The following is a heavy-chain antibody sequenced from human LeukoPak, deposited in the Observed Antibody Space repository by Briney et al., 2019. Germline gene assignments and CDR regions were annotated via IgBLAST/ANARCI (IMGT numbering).Heavy chain of an antibody. CDR1: GYTFTSYG. D-gene: IGHD2-21*01. J-gene: IGHJ4*02. V-gene: IGHV1-18*01. CDR2: ISAYNGNT. CDR3: ARDYSQADYLDY. Sequence: GASVTVSFKASGYTFTSYGISWVRQAPGQGLEWMGWISAYNGNTNYAQKLQGRVTMTTDTSTSRAYMELRSLRSDDTAVYYCARDYSQADYLDYWGQGTLVTVSS.